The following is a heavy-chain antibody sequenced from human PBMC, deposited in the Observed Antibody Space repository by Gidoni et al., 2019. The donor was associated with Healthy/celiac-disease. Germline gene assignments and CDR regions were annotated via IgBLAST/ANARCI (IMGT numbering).Heavy chain of an antibody. CDR1: GLTFDDYT. Sequence: EVQLVESGGVVVQPGGSLRLSCAASGLTFDDYTMHWVRQAPGKGLELVSLISWDGGSTYYADSVKGRFTISRDNSKNSLYLQMNILRTEDTALYYCAKARYSSSWYGAEDYWGQGTLVTVSS. CDR2: ISWDGGST. V-gene: IGHV3-43*01. CDR3: AKARYSSSWYGAEDY. J-gene: IGHJ4*02. D-gene: IGHD6-13*01.